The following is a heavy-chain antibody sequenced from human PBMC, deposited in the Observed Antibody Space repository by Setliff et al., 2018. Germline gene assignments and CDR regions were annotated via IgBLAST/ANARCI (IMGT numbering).Heavy chain of an antibody. CDR3: AAWWGYNGGFVSFGSGALDF. J-gene: IGHJ3*01. V-gene: IGHV4-59*08. CDR1: GGSISTYY. D-gene: IGHD2-21*01. Sequence: PSETLSLTCTVSGGSISTYYWSWIRQPPGKGLEFIGYVYYSGTTNYDPSLKSRVTMSVDTSKNQFSLKLSSVTAADTAVYYCAAWWGYNGGFVSFGSGALDFWGQGTMVTVSS. CDR2: VYYSGTT.